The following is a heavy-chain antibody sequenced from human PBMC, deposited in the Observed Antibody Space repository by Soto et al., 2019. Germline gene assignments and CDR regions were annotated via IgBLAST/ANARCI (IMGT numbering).Heavy chain of an antibody. J-gene: IGHJ4*02. CDR2: ISWNSGSI. V-gene: IGHV3-9*01. CDR3: AKDISSARGPFDY. CDR1: GFTFDDYA. Sequence: EVQLVESGGGLVQPGRSLRLSCAASGFTFDDYAMHWVRQAPGQGLEWVSGISWNSGSIGYADSVKGRFTISRDNAKNPLYLQMNSLRAEDTALYYCAKDISSARGPFDYWGQGTLVTVSS. D-gene: IGHD6-6*01.